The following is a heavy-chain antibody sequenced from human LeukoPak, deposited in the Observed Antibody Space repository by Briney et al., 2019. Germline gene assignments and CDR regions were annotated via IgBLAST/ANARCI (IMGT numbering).Heavy chain of an antibody. J-gene: IGHJ3*02. CDR1: GYTCTSYY. V-gene: IGHV1-46*01. CDR3: ARAEWSLGGHDAFDI. CDR2: INPTGGST. D-gene: IGHD3-3*01. Sequence: ASVKVSCKASGYTCTSYYMNWGRQAPGQGLEWMVIINPTGGSTIYAQRFQGRVTMTRDKSTSSVYMDLSTLTSEDTAVYYCARAEWSLGGHDAFDIWGQGTMVTVSS.